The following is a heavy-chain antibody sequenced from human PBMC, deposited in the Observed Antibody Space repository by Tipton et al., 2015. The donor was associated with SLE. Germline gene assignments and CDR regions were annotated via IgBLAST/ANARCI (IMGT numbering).Heavy chain of an antibody. D-gene: IGHD3-16*01. V-gene: IGHV4-59*11. Sequence: TLSLTCTVSGDTISDHYWSWIRQPPGKGLEWIGYIYYSGSTNYNPSLKSRVTISVDTSKNQFSLKLSSVTAADTAVYYCASDLGPGGMDVWGQGTTVTVSS. CDR2: IYYSGST. J-gene: IGHJ6*02. CDR3: ASDLGPGGMDV. CDR1: GDTISDHY.